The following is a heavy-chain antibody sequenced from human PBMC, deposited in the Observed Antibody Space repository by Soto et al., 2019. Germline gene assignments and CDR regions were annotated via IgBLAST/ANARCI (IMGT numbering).Heavy chain of an antibody. J-gene: IGHJ4*02. V-gene: IGHV4-59*08. CDR1: GGSISGYY. CDR2: IYNIGST. D-gene: IGHD6-19*01. CDR3: ARHVHLPLAGTGFDS. Sequence: SETLSLPGTVSGGSISGYYWSSLRQPPGKGLEWIGYIYNIGSTNYNPSLRSRVTMSIDTSQEQFSLKVSSVTATDTAVYYCARHVHLPLAGTGFDSWDRGTLVTVS.